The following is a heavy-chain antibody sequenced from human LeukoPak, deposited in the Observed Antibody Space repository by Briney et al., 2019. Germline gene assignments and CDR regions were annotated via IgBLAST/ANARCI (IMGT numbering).Heavy chain of an antibody. V-gene: IGHV5-51*01. CDR2: IYPGDSDT. CDR1: GYSFTSYW. Sequence: GESLKISCKGSGYSFTSYWIGWVRQMPGKGLEWMGIIYPGDSDTRYSPSFQGQVTISADKSISTAYLQWSNLKASDTAMYYCARQASDIVATMDIWGQGTMVTVSS. J-gene: IGHJ3*02. D-gene: IGHD5-12*01. CDR3: ARQASDIVATMDI.